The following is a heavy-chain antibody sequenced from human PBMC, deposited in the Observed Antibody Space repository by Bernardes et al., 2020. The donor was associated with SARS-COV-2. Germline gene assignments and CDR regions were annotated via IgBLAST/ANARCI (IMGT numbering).Heavy chain of an antibody. V-gene: IGHV3-23*01. J-gene: IGHJ4*02. D-gene: IGHD1-26*01. CDR3: AKSGSYYTGSYFDY. CDR1: GFIFSSYA. CDR2: ISGTGGST. Sequence: GGSLRLSCAASGFIFSSYAMSWVRQAPGKGLEWVSTISGTGGSTYYADSVKGRFTISRDNSKNTLYLQMNSLRGEDTAVYYCAKSGSYYTGSYFDYWGQGTLVTVSS.